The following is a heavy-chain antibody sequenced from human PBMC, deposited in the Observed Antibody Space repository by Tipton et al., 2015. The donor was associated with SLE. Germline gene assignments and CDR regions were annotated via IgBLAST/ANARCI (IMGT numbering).Heavy chain of an antibody. CDR1: GGSITSTSYY. D-gene: IGHD2-15*01. CDR3: ARGYCSGGSCRPYYGMDV. V-gene: IGHV4-61*01. Sequence: LRLSCTVSGGSITSTSYYWSWIRQPPGKGLEWIGYIYYSGSTNYNPSLKSRVTISVDTSKNQFSLKLSSVTAADTAVYYCARGYCSGGSCRPYYGMDVWGQGTTVTVSS. CDR2: IYYSGST. J-gene: IGHJ6*02.